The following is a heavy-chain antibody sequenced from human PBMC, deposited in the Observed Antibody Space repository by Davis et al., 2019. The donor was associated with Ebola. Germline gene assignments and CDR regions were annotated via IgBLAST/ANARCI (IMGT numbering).Heavy chain of an antibody. Sequence: GESLKISCVASGFSFSSYGMYWVRQAPGKGLEWVAFIRYDGSDKYYGDSVKGRFTISRDNSKNTLYLQMNSLRVEDTAVYYCASPSRSGYCPNGVCYRGEDYWGQGTLVIVSS. J-gene: IGHJ4*02. CDR2: IRYDGSDK. V-gene: IGHV3-30*02. D-gene: IGHD2-8*01. CDR3: ASPSRSGYCPNGVCYRGEDY. CDR1: GFSFSSYG.